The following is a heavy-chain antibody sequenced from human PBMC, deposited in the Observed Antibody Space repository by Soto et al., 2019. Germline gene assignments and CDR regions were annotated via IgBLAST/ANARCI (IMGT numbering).Heavy chain of an antibody. CDR2: FDPEDGET. Sequence: ASVKVSCKVSGYTLTELSMHWGRQAPGKGLEWMGGFDPEDGETIYAQKFQGRVTMTEDTSTDTAYMELSSLRSEDTAVYYCATSTMVKVYYYYGMDVWGQGTTVTVSS. V-gene: IGHV1-24*01. J-gene: IGHJ6*02. D-gene: IGHD3-10*01. CDR1: GYTLTELS. CDR3: ATSTMVKVYYYYGMDV.